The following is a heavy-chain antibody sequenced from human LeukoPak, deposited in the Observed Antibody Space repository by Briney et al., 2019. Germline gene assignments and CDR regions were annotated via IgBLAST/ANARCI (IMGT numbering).Heavy chain of an antibody. CDR3: ARGQSALRFLDYYMDV. J-gene: IGHJ6*03. CDR2: IIPIFGTA. CDR1: GGTFSSYA. Sequence: ASVKVSCKASGGTFSSYAISWVRQAPGQGLEWMGGIIPIFGTANYAQRFQGRVTITTDESTSTAYVELSSLRSEDTAVYYCARGQSALRFLDYYMDVWGKGTTVTVSS. V-gene: IGHV1-69*05. D-gene: IGHD3-3*01.